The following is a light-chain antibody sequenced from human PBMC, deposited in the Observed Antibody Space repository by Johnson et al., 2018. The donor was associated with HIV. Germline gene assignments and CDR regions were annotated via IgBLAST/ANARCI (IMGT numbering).Light chain of an antibody. CDR2: RNN. CDR3: AAWDDSLNCPYV. J-gene: IGLJ1*01. CDR1: SSNIGSNT. Sequence: QSVLTQPPSASGTPGQRVTISCSGSSSNIGSNTVNWYQQLPGTAPKLLIYRNNQRPSGVPARFSGSKSGTSASLAISGLQAEDEADYYCAAWDDSLNCPYVFGTGTKVTVL. V-gene: IGLV1-44*01.